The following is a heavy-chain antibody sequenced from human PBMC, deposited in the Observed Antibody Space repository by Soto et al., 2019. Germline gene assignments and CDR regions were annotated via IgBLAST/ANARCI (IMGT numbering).Heavy chain of an antibody. CDR3: AKDLADILTGLDI. Sequence: GGSLRLSCAASGFTFSIYAMSWARQAPGKGLEWVSAISGSGGSTYYADSVKDRFTISRDNSKNTLYLQMNSLRAEDTAVYYCAKDLADILTGLDIWGQGTMVTVSS. CDR2: ISGSGGST. V-gene: IGHV3-23*01. J-gene: IGHJ3*02. D-gene: IGHD3-9*01. CDR1: GFTFSIYA.